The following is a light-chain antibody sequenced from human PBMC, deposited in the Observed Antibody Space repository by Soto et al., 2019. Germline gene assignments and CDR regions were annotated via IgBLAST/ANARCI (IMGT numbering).Light chain of an antibody. CDR2: DVN. V-gene: IGLV2-8*01. CDR1: SSDVGAYIF. CDR3: VSFAGGNYV. Sequence: QSVLTHPPSACGSPGHSVTISCTGTSSDVGAYIFVSWYQQHPGKAPKLMVYDVNRRPPGVPDRFFGSKSGNTASLTVSGLQAEDEADYYCVSFAGGNYVFGTGTKVTAL. J-gene: IGLJ1*01.